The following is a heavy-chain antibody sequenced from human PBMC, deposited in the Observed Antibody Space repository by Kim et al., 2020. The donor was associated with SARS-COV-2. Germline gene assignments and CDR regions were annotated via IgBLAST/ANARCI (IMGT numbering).Heavy chain of an antibody. Sequence: GGSLRLSCAASGFTFSSYAMSWVRQAPGKGLEWVSAISGSGGSTYYADSVKGRFTISRDNSKNTLYLQMNSLRAEDTAVYYCARDLIVVVITACMDVWGQGTTVTVSS. CDR1: GFTFSSYA. CDR3: ARDLIVVVITACMDV. J-gene: IGHJ6*02. D-gene: IGHD3-22*01. V-gene: IGHV3-23*01. CDR2: ISGSGGST.